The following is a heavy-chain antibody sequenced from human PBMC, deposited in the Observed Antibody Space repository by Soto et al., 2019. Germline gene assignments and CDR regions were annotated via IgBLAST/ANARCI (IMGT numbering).Heavy chain of an antibody. Sequence: GGSLRLSCAASGFTVSSNYMSWVRQAPGKGLEWVSVIYSGGSTYYADSVKGRFTISRDNSKNTLYLQMNSLRAEDTAVYYCARDNHPYYGSDYGMDVWGQGTTVTVSS. CDR3: ARDNHPYYGSDYGMDV. V-gene: IGHV3-53*01. D-gene: IGHD3-10*01. CDR1: GFTVSSNY. CDR2: IYSGGST. J-gene: IGHJ6*02.